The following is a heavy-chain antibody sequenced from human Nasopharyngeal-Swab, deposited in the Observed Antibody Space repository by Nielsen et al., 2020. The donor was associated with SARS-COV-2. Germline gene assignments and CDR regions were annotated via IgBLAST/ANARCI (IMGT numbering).Heavy chain of an antibody. CDR2: ISGSGGST. J-gene: IGHJ3*02. CDR3: AKALRGDAFDI. Sequence: GESLKISCAASGFTFSSYAMSWVRQAPGKGPEWVSAISGSGGSTYYADSVKGRFTISRDNSKNTLYLQMNSLRAEDTAVYYCAKALRGDAFDIWGQGTMVTVSS. CDR1: GFTFSSYA. V-gene: IGHV3-23*01.